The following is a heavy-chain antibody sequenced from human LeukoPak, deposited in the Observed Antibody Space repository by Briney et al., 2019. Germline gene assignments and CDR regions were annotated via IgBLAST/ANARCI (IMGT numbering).Heavy chain of an antibody. CDR1: GVIFNNYA. D-gene: IGHD1-26*01. CDR3: AKDVGKWESLHFFDY. CDR2: ISASGGST. Sequence: GGSLRLSCAVSGVIFNNYAMSWVRQAPGRGLEWVSVISASGGSTYYADSVKGRFTISRDDSRNTLYLQMNSLRGDDTAVYYCAKDVGKWESLHFFDYWGQGTLVTVSS. J-gene: IGHJ4*02. V-gene: IGHV3-23*01.